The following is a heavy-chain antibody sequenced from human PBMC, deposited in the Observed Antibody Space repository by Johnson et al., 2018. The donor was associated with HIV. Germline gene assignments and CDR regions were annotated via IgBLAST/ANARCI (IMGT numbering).Heavy chain of an antibody. J-gene: IGHJ3*02. D-gene: IGHD2-8*02. V-gene: IGHV3-30*18. CDR3: AKSGLFVLVVYAPDVFDI. CDR1: GFTFSTYA. CDR2: ISYDGSNK. Sequence: QVQLVESGGGVVQPGRSLRLSCAASGFTFSTYAMHWVRQAPGKGLDWVAVISYDGSNKYYADSVKGRFTISRDNSKNTLYLQMNSLRAEDTAVYYGAKSGLFVLVVYAPDVFDIWGQGTMVTVSS.